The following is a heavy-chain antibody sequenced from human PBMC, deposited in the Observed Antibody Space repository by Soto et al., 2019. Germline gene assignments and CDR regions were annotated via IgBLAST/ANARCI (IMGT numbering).Heavy chain of an antibody. D-gene: IGHD6-19*01. CDR1: GFTFSSYW. V-gene: IGHV3-7*04. J-gene: IGHJ5*02. CDR3: ARVYSSGWFRWFDP. CDR2: IKQDGSEK. Sequence: GGSLRLSCAASGFTFSSYWMSWFRQAPGKGLEWVANIKQDGSEKYYVDSVKGRFTISRDNAKNSLYLQMNSLRAEDTAVYYCARVYSSGWFRWFDPWGQGTLVTVSS.